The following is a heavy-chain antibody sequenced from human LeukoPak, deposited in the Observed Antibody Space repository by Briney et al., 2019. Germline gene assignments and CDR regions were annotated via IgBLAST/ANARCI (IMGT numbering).Heavy chain of an antibody. CDR1: GYSFTSYW. V-gene: IGHV5-51*01. J-gene: IGHJ4*02. CDR3: ARGVGYCSGGSCYEVYDY. CDR2: IYPGDSDT. D-gene: IGHD2-15*01. Sequence: GESLKIACKGSGYSFTSYWIGWVRQMPGKGLEWMGIIYPGDSDTRYTPSFQGQDTISADKSISTAYLQWSSLKASDTAMYYCARGVGYCSGGSCYEVYDYWGQGTLVTVSS.